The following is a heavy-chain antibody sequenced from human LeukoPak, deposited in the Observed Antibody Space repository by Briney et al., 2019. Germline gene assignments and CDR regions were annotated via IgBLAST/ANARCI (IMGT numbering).Heavy chain of an antibody. J-gene: IGHJ4*02. CDR2: INSDGSST. Sequence: GGSLRLSCAASGFTVSSKYMIWVRQAPRKGLVWVSRINSDGSSTSYADSVKGRFTISRDNAKNTLYLQMNSLRAEDMALYYCTRVMDQWPYDYWGQGTLVTVSS. V-gene: IGHV3-74*01. D-gene: IGHD6-19*01. CDR3: TRVMDQWPYDY. CDR1: GFTVSSKY.